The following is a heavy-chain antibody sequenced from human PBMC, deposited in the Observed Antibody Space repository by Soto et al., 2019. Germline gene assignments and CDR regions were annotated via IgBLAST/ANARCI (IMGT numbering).Heavy chain of an antibody. J-gene: IGHJ4*02. CDR3: PKYRWLLQYIFDY. V-gene: IGHV3-23*01. D-gene: IGHD3-22*01. Sequence: GGSLRLSCAASGFTFSSYAMSWVRQAPGKGLEWVSAISGSGGSTYYADSVKGRFTISRDNSKNTLYLQMNSLRAEDTAVYYCPKYRWLLQYIFDYWGQGTLVTVSS. CDR2: ISGSGGST. CDR1: GFTFSSYA.